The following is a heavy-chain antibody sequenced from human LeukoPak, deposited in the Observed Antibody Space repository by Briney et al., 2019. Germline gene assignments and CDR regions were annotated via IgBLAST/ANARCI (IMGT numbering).Heavy chain of an antibody. V-gene: IGHV3-7*01. CDR2: IKQGGSEK. CDR1: GFTFSSYW. CDR3: TRLGQDIVVVVAATPGYYFDY. J-gene: IGHJ4*02. Sequence: GGSPRLSCAASGFTFSSYWMSWVRQAPGKGLEWVANIKQGGSEKYYVDSVKGRFTISRDNAKNSLYLQMNSLRAEDTAVYYCTRLGQDIVVVVAATPGYYFDYWGQGTLVTVSS. D-gene: IGHD2-15*01.